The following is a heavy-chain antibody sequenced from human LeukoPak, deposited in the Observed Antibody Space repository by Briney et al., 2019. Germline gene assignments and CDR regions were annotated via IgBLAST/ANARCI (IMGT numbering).Heavy chain of an antibody. J-gene: IGHJ4*02. D-gene: IGHD3-9*01. CDR2: ISVGAEYI. V-gene: IGHV3-23*01. CDR3: ASGPSYVKYFEF. Sequence: PPGGSLRLSCVASGFSQRTDVMNWCRQAPGKGLEWVSTISVGAEYIFYADSVSGRFTISRDDSNNAVYLQMHSLRAEDTALYDCASGPSYVKYFEFWGPGTLVIVSS. CDR1: GFSQRTDV.